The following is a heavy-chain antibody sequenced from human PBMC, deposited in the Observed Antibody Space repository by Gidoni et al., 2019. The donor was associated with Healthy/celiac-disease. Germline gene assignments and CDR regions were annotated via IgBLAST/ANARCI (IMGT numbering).Heavy chain of an antibody. J-gene: IGHJ6*02. CDR2: ISWNSGSI. CDR1: GFTFEDNA. V-gene: IGHV3-9*01. Sequence: EVQLVESGGGLVQPGRSRRLSCEAAGFTFEDNAMHWVRQAPGKGLEWVSGISWNSGSIGYADSVKGRFTISRDNAKNSLYLQMNSLRAEDTALYYCAKDGSGEGAKSYGMDVWGQGTTVTVSS. CDR3: AKDGSGEGAKSYGMDV. D-gene: IGHD1-26*01.